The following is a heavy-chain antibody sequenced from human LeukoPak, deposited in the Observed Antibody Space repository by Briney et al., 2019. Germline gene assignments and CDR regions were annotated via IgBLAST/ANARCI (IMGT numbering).Heavy chain of an antibody. CDR1: GFTFSSYG. Sequence: GGSLRLSCAASGFTFSSYGMHWVRQAPGKGLEWVAVISSDGSHKNYADSVKGRFTVSRDNSKNTLYLQIDPLRSEDTAVYYCANDDYSGYYYSDYWGQGTLVTVSS. J-gene: IGHJ4*02. CDR3: ANDDYSGYYYSDY. D-gene: IGHD3-22*01. CDR2: ISSDGSHK. V-gene: IGHV3-30*18.